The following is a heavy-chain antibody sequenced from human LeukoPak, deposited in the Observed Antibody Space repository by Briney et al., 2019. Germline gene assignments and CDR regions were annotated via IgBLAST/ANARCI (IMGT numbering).Heavy chain of an antibody. J-gene: IGHJ3*02. V-gene: IGHV1-18*01. CDR3: ARDPPGRLVSAFDI. D-gene: IGHD6-6*01. CDR2: ISAYNGNT. Sequence: ASVKVSCKASGYTFTTYGISWVRQGPGQGLEWMGWISAYNGNTKNAQKFQGRVTMTTDTSTSTAYMELRSLRSDDTAVYYCARDPPGRLVSAFDIWGQGTMVTVSS. CDR1: GYTFTTYG.